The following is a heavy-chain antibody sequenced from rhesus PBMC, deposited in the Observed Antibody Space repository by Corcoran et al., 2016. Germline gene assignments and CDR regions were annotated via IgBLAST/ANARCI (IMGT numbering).Heavy chain of an antibody. CDR2: ISGSSGST. V-gene: IGHV4-65*01. D-gene: IGHD4-23*01. Sequence: QVQLQESGPGLVKPSETLSLTCAVSGGSVSSSNWWSWIRQPPGKGLEWIGYISGSSGSTYYNPSLKSRVTISTDTSKNQFSLKLSSVTAADTAVYYCARESYSNYDYWGQGVLITVSS. CDR1: GGSVSSSNW. J-gene: IGHJ4*01. CDR3: ARESYSNYDY.